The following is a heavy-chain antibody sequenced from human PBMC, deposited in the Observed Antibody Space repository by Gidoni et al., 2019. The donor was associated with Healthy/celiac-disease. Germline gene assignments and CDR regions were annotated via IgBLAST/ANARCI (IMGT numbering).Heavy chain of an antibody. CDR3: ARDVGGCGGDCGYYYYGMDV. CDR1: GGSISSYS. V-gene: IGHV4-59*01. CDR2: IYYSGST. D-gene: IGHD2-21*02. Sequence: QVQLQESGPGLVKPSATLSLTCTVSGGSISSYSWSWIRPPPGKGLEWIGYIYYSGSTNYNPSLKSRVTISVDTSKNQFSLKLSSVTAADTAVYYCARDVGGCGGDCGYYYYGMDVWGQGTTVTVSS. J-gene: IGHJ6*02.